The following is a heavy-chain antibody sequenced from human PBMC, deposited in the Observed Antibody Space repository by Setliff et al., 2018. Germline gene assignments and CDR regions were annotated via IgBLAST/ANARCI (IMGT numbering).Heavy chain of an antibody. V-gene: IGHV4-39*01. CDR1: GGSITSSSYY. CDR2: IYYGGST. D-gene: IGHD3-16*01. Sequence: TLSLTCTVSGGSITSSSYYWGWLRQPPGKGPQWIGSIYYGGSTYYNPSLKSRAAFSIDTSKNQFSLKLTSVTAADTALYYCATDGPAYPLGAFDVWGQGTMVTVSS. CDR3: ATDGPAYPLGAFDV. J-gene: IGHJ3*01.